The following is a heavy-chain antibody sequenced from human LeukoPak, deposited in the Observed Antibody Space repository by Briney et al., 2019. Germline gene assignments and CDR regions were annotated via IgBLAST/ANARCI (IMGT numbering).Heavy chain of an antibody. J-gene: IGHJ4*02. D-gene: IGHD5-18*01. CDR2: ISGSGGST. V-gene: IGHV3-23*01. CDR1: GFTFRTSG. CDR3: AKGGSSYASNFDY. Sequence: GGSLRLSCAASGFTFRTSGMSWVRQAPGKGLEWVSGISGSGGSTYYADSVKGRFTISRDNSKNTLYLQMNSLRAEDTAVYYCAKGGSSYASNFDYWGQGTLVTVSS.